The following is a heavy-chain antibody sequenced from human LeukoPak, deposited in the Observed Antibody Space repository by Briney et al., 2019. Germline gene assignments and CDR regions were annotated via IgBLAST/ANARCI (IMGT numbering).Heavy chain of an antibody. CDR3: ARGVYIAAAQYGY. J-gene: IGHJ4*02. CDR2: IYYSGAT. V-gene: IGHV4-59*01. D-gene: IGHD6-13*01. Sequence: PSETLSLICTVSGGSISSYYWSWIRQPPGKGLEWIGYIYYSGATNYNPSLKSRVTISVDTSKNQFSLKLSSVTAADTAVYYCARGVYIAAAQYGYWGQGTLVTVSS. CDR1: GGSISSYY.